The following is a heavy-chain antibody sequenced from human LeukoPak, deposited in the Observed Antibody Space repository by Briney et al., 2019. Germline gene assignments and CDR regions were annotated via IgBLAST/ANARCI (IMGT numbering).Heavy chain of an antibody. D-gene: IGHD1-7*01. CDR1: GDSVSGNSVG. CDR3: ARGVTGTTSWFDP. J-gene: IGHJ5*02. Sequence: SQTLSLTCAISGDSVSGNSVGWNWIRQSPSRGLEWLGRTYYRSKWYNDYAVSVKSRITINSDTSKNQFSLQLNSVTPEDTAVYYCARGVTGTTSWFDPWGQGTLVTVSS. CDR2: TYYRSKWYN. V-gene: IGHV6-1*01.